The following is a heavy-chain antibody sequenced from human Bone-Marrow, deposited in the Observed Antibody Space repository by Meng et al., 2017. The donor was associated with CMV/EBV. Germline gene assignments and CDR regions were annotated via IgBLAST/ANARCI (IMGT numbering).Heavy chain of an antibody. CDR1: GFTFSSYA. Sequence: GESLKISCAASGFTFSSYAMSWVRQAPGKGLEWVGRIKSKTDGGTTDYAAPVKGRFTISRDDSKNTLYLQMNSLKTEDTAVYYCTTHYDFWSGYWAWYYYYGMDVWGQGTTVTVSS. J-gene: IGHJ6*02. CDR2: IKSKTDGGTT. V-gene: IGHV3-15*01. D-gene: IGHD3-3*01. CDR3: TTHYDFWSGYWAWYYYYGMDV.